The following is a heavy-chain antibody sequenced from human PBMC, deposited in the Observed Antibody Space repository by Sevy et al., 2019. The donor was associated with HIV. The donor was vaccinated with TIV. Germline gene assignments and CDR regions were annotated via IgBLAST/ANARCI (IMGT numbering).Heavy chain of an antibody. Sequence: ASVKVSCKASGYTFTGYYMHSVRQAPGQGLEWMGRINPNSGGTNYAQKFQGRVTMTRDTSISTAYMELSRLRSDDTAVYYCARLKQQLFDYFDYWGQGTLVTVSS. J-gene: IGHJ4*02. CDR1: GYTFTGYY. V-gene: IGHV1-2*06. D-gene: IGHD6-13*01. CDR2: INPNSGGT. CDR3: ARLKQQLFDYFDY.